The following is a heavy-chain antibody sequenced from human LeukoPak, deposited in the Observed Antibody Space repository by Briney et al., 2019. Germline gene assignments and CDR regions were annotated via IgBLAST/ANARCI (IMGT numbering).Heavy chain of an antibody. CDR2: IKTNAEGETT. CDR3: TPPPGAGIVDY. CDR1: EFTFSRYT. Sequence: SGGSLRLSCAATEFTFSRYTMNWVRQAPGKGLEWVGRIKTNAEGETTDYIAPVKGRFSISRDDSKNTVYLQMNSLKTDDTGVYYCTPPPGAGIVDYWGQGTLVTVSS. D-gene: IGHD6-19*01. V-gene: IGHV3-15*01. J-gene: IGHJ4*02.